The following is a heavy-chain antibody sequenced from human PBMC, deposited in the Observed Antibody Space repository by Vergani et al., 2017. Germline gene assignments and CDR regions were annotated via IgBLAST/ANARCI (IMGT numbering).Heavy chain of an antibody. Sequence: EVQLLESGGGLVQPGGSLRLSCAASGFTFSSYAMSWVRQAPGKGLEWVSAISGSGGSTYYADSVKGRFTISRDNSKNTLYLQMNSLRAEDTAVYYCAKERMELEVVPDAFDIWGQGTMVTVSS. V-gene: IGHV3-23*01. CDR3: AKERMELEVVPDAFDI. CDR2: ISGSGGST. D-gene: IGHD2-8*02. J-gene: IGHJ3*02. CDR1: GFTFSSYA.